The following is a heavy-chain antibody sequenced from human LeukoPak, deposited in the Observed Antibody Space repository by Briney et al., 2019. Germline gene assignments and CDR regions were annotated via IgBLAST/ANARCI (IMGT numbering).Heavy chain of an antibody. CDR2: IYHSGST. D-gene: IGHD3-3*01. J-gene: IGHJ6*03. V-gene: IGHV4-38-2*02. Sequence: SETLSLTCTVSGYSISSGYSWGWIRQPPGKGLEWIGSIYHSGSTYYNPSLKSRVTISVDTSKNQFSLKLSSMTAADTAVYYCVRWGLEEYYYYYYMDVWGKGTTVTVSS. CDR1: GYSISSGYS. CDR3: VRWGLEEYYYYYYMDV.